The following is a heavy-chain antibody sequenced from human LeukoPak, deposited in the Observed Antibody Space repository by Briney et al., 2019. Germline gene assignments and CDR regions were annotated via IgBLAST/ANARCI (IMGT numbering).Heavy chain of an antibody. D-gene: IGHD3-10*01. CDR3: ARDLYGFGELFSANFDY. J-gene: IGHJ4*02. CDR1: GGTFSSYA. V-gene: IGHV1-69*04. CDR2: IIPILGIA. Sequence: SVKVSCKASGGTFSSYAISWVRQAPGQGLEWMGRIIPILGIANYAQKFQGGVTITADKSTSTAYMELSSLRSEDTAVYYCARDLYGFGELFSANFDYWGQGTLVTVSS.